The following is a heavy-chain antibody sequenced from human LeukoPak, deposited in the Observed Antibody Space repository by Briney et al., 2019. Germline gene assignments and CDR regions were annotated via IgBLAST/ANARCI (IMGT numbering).Heavy chain of an antibody. V-gene: IGHV4-61*05. CDR3: ARRRGYSSYGY. J-gene: IGHJ4*02. D-gene: IGHD6-6*01. CDR2: IYYTGST. CDR1: GGSISSSSYY. Sequence: SETLSLTCTVSGGSISSSSYYWGWIRQPPGKGLEWIGYIYYTGSTNYNASLKSRVTISVDTSKNQFSLKLSSVTAADTAVYYCARRRGYSSYGYWGQGTLVTVSS.